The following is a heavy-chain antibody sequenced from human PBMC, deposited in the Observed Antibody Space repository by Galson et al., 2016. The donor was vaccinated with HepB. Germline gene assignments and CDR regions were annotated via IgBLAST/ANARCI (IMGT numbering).Heavy chain of an antibody. V-gene: IGHV3-30-3*01. CDR2: ISTDGNNA. Sequence: LRLSCAASGFSFSSYSMHWVRQAPGKGLEWVAVISTDGNNAYFADSVKGRFTISRDNSKNTVDLQMNSLGREDTAVYYCAREDGVHYETSVYHGFLDSWGQGTLVTVSS. CDR1: GFSFSSYS. CDR3: AREDGVHYETSVYHGFLDS. J-gene: IGHJ4*02. D-gene: IGHD3-16*01.